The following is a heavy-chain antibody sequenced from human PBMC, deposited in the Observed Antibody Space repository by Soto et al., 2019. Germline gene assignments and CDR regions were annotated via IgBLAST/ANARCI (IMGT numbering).Heavy chain of an antibody. CDR2: IYYSGTT. CDR3: ARTSRGGAGKFDP. J-gene: IGHJ5*02. D-gene: IGHD3-10*01. V-gene: IGHV4-31*03. Sequence: QVQLQESGPGLVKPSQTLSLTCTVSGDSISRGAYFWSWIRQHPVKGLEWIGYIYYSGTTYYNPSLKSRVTISVDTSKNHFSLRLSSVTAADTAVYYCARTSRGGAGKFDPWGQGTLVTVSS. CDR1: GDSISRGAYF.